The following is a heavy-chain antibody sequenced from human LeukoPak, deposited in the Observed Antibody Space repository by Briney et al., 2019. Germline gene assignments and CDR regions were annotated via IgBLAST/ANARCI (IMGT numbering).Heavy chain of an antibody. V-gene: IGHV3-23*01. CDR2: ISGSGGST. Sequence: PGGSLRLSCAASGFTFDDYGMSWVRQAPGKGLEWVSAISGSGGSTYYADSVKGRFTISRDNSKNTLYLQMNSLRAEDTAVYYCASPSGGYHDWGQGTLVTVSS. CDR1: GFTFDDYG. CDR3: ASPSGGYHD. D-gene: IGHD3-10*01. J-gene: IGHJ4*02.